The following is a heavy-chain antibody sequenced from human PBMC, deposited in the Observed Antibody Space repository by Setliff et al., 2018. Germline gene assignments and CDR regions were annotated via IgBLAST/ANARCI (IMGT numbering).Heavy chain of an antibody. CDR3: AKEGGKTYYYDSSGVDFDY. CDR2: IQHDGSDK. J-gene: IGHJ4*02. V-gene: IGHV3-30*02. D-gene: IGHD3-22*01. CDR1: GLIFSEFG. Sequence: GGSLRLSCAASGLIFSEFGMEWVRQAPGKGLEWVSFIQHDGSDKYYLDSVKGRFTISRDNSKNTLYLQMDRVRPDDTALYFCAKEGGKTYYYDSSGVDFDYWGQGTLVTVSS.